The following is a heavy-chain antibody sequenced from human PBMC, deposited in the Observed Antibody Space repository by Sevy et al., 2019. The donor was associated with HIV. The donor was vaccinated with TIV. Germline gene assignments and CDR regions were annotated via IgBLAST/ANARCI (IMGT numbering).Heavy chain of an antibody. Sequence: GGSLRLSCAASGFTFDDYAMHWVRQAPGKGLEWVSGFSWNSGSIGYADSVKGRFTISRDNAKNSLYLQMNSLRAEDTALYYCAKGAVAGTGGDYFDYWGQGTLVTVSS. CDR2: FSWNSGSI. CDR1: GFTFDDYA. D-gene: IGHD6-19*01. V-gene: IGHV3-9*01. J-gene: IGHJ4*02. CDR3: AKGAVAGTGGDYFDY.